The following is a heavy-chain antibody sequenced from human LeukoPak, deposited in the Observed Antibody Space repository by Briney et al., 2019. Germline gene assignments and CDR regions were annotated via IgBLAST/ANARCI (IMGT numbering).Heavy chain of an antibody. CDR3: VRDLILVWTPGDDFDH. Sequence: PGGSLRLSCAASGFTFSNYWMHWVRQAPGKGLEWVSRINEYGTTITYADSVKGRFTISRENARNTLFLQMNSLTPEDTAVYYCVRDLILVWTPGDDFDHWGQGTLVTVPS. V-gene: IGHV3-74*01. CDR1: GFTFSNYW. J-gene: IGHJ4*02. D-gene: IGHD3-16*01. CDR2: INEYGTTI.